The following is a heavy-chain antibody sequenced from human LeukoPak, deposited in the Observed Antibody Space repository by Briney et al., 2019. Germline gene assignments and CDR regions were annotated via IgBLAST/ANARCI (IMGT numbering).Heavy chain of an antibody. CDR1: GGSISSYY. CDR3: ARGNKDYGDYARGLSDY. J-gene: IGHJ4*02. Sequence: SETLSLTCTVSGGSISSYYWSWIRQSPGKGLEWIGYIYYSESTCYKPSLKSRVTISVDTSKNQFSLKLSSVTAADTAVYYCARGNKDYGDYARGLSDYWGQGTLVTVSS. CDR2: IYYSEST. D-gene: IGHD4-17*01. V-gene: IGHV4-59*01.